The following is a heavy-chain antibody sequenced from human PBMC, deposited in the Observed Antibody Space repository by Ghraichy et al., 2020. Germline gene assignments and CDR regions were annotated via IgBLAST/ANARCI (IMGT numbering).Heavy chain of an antibody. CDR1: GYTFTSYA. Sequence: ASVKVSCKASGYTFTSYAMHWVRQAPGQRLEWMGWINTGNGNTKYSQKFQGRVTITRDTSASTAYMELSSLRSEDTAVYYCAIPHSSGGEGYWGQGTLVTVSS. J-gene: IGHJ4*02. D-gene: IGHD6-19*01. CDR2: INTGNGNT. V-gene: IGHV1-3*04. CDR3: AIPHSSGGEGY.